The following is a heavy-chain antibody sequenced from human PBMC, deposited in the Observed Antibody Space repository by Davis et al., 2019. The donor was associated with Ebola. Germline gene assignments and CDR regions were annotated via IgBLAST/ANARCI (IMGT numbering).Heavy chain of an antibody. D-gene: IGHD4-11*01. Sequence: SVKVSCKASGGTFSSDAISWVRQAPGQGLERMGTLIPILGTADYAQKFQARVTLTADDSTNTVYMELSSLRSDDTAVYYCARDKLQVCRECPGGSFDPWGQGTLVTVSS. V-gene: IGHV1-69*11. CDR1: GGTFSSDA. J-gene: IGHJ5*02. CDR2: LIPILGTA. CDR3: ARDKLQVCRECPGGSFDP.